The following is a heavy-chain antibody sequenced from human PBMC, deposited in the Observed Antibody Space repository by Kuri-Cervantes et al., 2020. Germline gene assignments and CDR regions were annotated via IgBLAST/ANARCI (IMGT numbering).Heavy chain of an antibody. CDR1: GGSISSYY. J-gene: IGHJ6*02. CDR2: IYYSGST. D-gene: IGHD3-10*01. CDR3: ASAGRDRDYYYGMDV. Sequence: SETLSLTCTVSGGSISSYYWSWIRQPPGKGLEWIGYIYYSGSTNYNPSLKSRVTISVDTSKNQFSLKLSSVTAADTAVYYCASAGRDRDYYYGMDVWGQGTTVTDSS. V-gene: IGHV4-59*01.